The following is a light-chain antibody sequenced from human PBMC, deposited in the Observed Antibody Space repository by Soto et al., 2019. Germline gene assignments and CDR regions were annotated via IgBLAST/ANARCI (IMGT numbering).Light chain of an antibody. CDR1: QSISSY. V-gene: IGKV1-39*01. CDR2: AAS. CDR3: QQSYSPPWT. J-gene: IGKJ1*01. Sequence: EIEMTQSKTTLSASVGDRVTITCLASQSISSYLTWYQQKPGKAPTLLIYAASSLHSGAPSRFSGSGSGTDFTLTIISLQPEDFATYYCQQSYSPPWTFGQGTNVDI.